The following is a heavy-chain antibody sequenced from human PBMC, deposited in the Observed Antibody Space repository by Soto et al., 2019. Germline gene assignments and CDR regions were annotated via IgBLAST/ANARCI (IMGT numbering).Heavy chain of an antibody. CDR2: ISGSTSTI. CDR3: ARDSYSGDDLDLDS. Sequence: EVQLVESGGGLVQPGGSLRLSCAASGFTFNRFNMNWVRQAPGKGLEWVSYISGSTSTIYYADSVKGRFTISRDNAKNSLYLQMSSLRVEDTAVYYCARDSYSGDDLDLDSWGQGTLVTVSS. CDR1: GFTFNRFN. D-gene: IGHD5-12*01. J-gene: IGHJ4*02. V-gene: IGHV3-48*01.